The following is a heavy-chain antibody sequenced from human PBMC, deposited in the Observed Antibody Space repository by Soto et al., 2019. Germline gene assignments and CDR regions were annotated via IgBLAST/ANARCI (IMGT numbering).Heavy chain of an antibody. D-gene: IGHD5-12*01. J-gene: IGHJ4*02. CDR2: IYHSGST. CDR3: ARGSPYSGYAW. CDR1: GGSFSGNY. Sequence: QVQLQQWGAGLLKPSETLSLTCAVYGGSFSGNYWSWIRQPPGKGLEWIGEIYHSGSTNYNPSLKSRVTISVDTSKNQFSLKLSSVTAADTAVYYCARGSPYSGYAWWGQGTLVTVSS. V-gene: IGHV4-34*01.